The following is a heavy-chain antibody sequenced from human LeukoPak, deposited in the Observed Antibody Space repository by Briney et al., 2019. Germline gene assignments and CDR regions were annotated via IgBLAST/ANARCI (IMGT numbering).Heavy chain of an antibody. D-gene: IGHD3-22*01. CDR2: IIPILGIA. Sequence: GASVKVSCKASGGTFSSYAISWVRQAPGQGLEWMERIIPILGIANYAQKFQGRVTITADKSTSTAYMELSSLRSEDTAVYYCARDPPSPYDSSGNFDYWGQGTLVTVSS. CDR3: ARDPPSPYDSSGNFDY. J-gene: IGHJ4*02. CDR1: GGTFSSYA. V-gene: IGHV1-69*04.